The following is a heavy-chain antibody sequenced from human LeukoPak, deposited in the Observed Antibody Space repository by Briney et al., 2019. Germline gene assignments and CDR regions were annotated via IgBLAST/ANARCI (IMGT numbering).Heavy chain of an antibody. V-gene: IGHV4-31*03. CDR3: ARTSSRWEGKIDF. Sequence: SQNLSLTCNVGGDSSSSGGQDRSWSRQLPGKGLGWGGYIYYSGGACFSPSLESRVSMSVETPKSQSSLNLSSVPAADTAVPYCARTSSRWEGKIDFWGQGSPVTVSS. J-gene: IGHJ4*02. CDR1: GDSSSSGGQD. CDR2: IYYSGGA. D-gene: IGHD6-13*01.